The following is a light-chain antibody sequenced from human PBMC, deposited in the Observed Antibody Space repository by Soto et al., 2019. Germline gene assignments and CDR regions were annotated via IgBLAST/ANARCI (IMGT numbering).Light chain of an antibody. Sequence: IQMTQSPSTLSASVGDRVTITCRASQSVSNWLAWYQQKPGKAPKVLIYKASYLESGVPSRFSGSGSGTEFTLTISSLQPDDFATYYCQQYNDYLYTFGQGTKLEIK. V-gene: IGKV1-5*03. J-gene: IGKJ2*01. CDR1: QSVSNW. CDR3: QQYNDYLYT. CDR2: KAS.